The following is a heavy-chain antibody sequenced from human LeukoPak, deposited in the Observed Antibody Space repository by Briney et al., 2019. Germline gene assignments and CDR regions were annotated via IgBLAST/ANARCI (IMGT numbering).Heavy chain of an antibody. V-gene: IGHV1-2*02. Sequence: ASVEVSCKASGYTLTDYYIHWVRQAPGQGLEWMGWINPNNGGTNYAQKFRGRVTMTRDTPMSSAYMELSRLGSDDTTVYYCARDPHRSYYYMDVWGKGTTVTVSS. CDR3: ARDPHRSYYYMDV. D-gene: IGHD3-16*02. CDR2: INPNNGGT. CDR1: GYTLTDYY. J-gene: IGHJ6*03.